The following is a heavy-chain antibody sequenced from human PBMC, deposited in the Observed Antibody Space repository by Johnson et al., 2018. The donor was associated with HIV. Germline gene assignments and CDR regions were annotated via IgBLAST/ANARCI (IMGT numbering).Heavy chain of an antibody. J-gene: IGHJ3*02. CDR2: ISYDGSNK. CDR1: GFTFSSYA. CDR3: ARGGIIHDAFDI. Sequence: QVQLVESGGGVVQPGRSLRLSCAASGFTFSSYAMHWVRQAPAKGLEWVAAISYDGSNKYFADSVKGRFTISRDNSKNTLYLQMSSLRAEDTAVYYCARGGIIHDAFDIWGRGTMVTVSS. D-gene: IGHD1-1*01. V-gene: IGHV3-30*03.